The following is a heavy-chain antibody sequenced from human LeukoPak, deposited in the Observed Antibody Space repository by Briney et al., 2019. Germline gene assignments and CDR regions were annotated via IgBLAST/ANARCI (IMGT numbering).Heavy chain of an antibody. Sequence: PSETLSLTCVVYGGSFSGYYWSWIRQPPGKGLEWIGEINHSGSTNYNPSLKSRVTISVDTSKNQFSLKLSSVTAADTAVYYCARGSVLRYFDWLLYYYYYMDVWGKGTTVTVSS. J-gene: IGHJ6*03. CDR3: ARGSVLRYFDWLLYYYYYMDV. CDR1: GGSFSGYY. V-gene: IGHV4-34*01. CDR2: INHSGST. D-gene: IGHD3-9*01.